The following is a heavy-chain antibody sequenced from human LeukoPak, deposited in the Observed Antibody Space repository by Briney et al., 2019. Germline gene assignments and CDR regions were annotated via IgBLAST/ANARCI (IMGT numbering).Heavy chain of an antibody. V-gene: IGHV3-23*01. CDR2: ISGSGDTT. D-gene: IGHD3-10*01. CDR3: GVAAGDY. CDR1: GFTFSTYA. Sequence: GGSLRLSCAASGFTFSTYAMSWVRRAPGKGLEWDSTISGSGDTTNYADSVKGRFTISRDNSKNMLYLQMKSLRAEDTAVYYCGVAAGDYWGQGTLVTVSS. J-gene: IGHJ4*02.